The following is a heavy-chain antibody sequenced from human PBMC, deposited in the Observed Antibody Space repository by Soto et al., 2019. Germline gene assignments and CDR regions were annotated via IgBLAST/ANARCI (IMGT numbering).Heavy chain of an antibody. Sequence: GGSLRLSCAASGFTFSSYGMHWVRQAPGKGLEWVAVIWYDGSNKYYADSVKGRFTISRDNSKNTLYLQMNSLRAEDTAVYYCARAPGSSSSFDYWGQGTLVTVSS. V-gene: IGHV3-33*01. D-gene: IGHD6-6*01. CDR2: IWYDGSNK. J-gene: IGHJ4*02. CDR1: GFTFSSYG. CDR3: ARAPGSSSSFDY.